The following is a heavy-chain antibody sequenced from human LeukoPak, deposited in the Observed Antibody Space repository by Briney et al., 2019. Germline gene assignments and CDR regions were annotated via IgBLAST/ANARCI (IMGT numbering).Heavy chain of an antibody. Sequence: PGGSLRLSCAASGYTFGNAWMSWVRQMPGKGLEWMGRIDPSDSYTNYSPSFQGHVTISADKSISTAYLQWSSLKASDTAMYYCARPFGSGDDYWGQGTLVTVSS. J-gene: IGHJ4*02. V-gene: IGHV5-10-1*01. D-gene: IGHD3-16*01. CDR2: IDPSDSYT. CDR1: GYTFGNAW. CDR3: ARPFGSGDDY.